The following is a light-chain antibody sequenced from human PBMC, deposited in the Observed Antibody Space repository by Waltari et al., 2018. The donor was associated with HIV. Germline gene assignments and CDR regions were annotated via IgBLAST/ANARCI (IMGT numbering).Light chain of an antibody. J-gene: IGLJ1*01. V-gene: IGLV2-18*02. CDR1: SSDIGAHNR. CDR3: SSYKNNNTLV. CDR2: EVK. Sequence: QSALTQPTSVSASPGQSVTISCTGTSSDIGAHNRVSWYLQPPGTAPKVIIDEVKNRPSGVPYRFSGSKSGSTASLTISGLQAEDEADYFCSSYKNNNTLVFGTGTKVTVL.